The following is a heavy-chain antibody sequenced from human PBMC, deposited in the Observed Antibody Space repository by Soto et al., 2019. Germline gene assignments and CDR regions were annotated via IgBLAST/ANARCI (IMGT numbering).Heavy chain of an antibody. CDR1: GDSLTNNHW. V-gene: IGHV4-4*02. J-gene: IGHJ4*02. D-gene: IGHD2-15*01. CDR3: VRDSRTGCSSINCYMH. Sequence: QLQLRESGPGLVQPSGTLSLTCDVSGDSLTNNHWWSWVRQAPGKGLEWIGEIWHTGRPNYNTSLQSPVATSIDKSKNHFSLELRSVTAADTAVYYCVRDSRTGCSSINCYMHWGQGTLVTVSS. CDR2: IWHTGRP.